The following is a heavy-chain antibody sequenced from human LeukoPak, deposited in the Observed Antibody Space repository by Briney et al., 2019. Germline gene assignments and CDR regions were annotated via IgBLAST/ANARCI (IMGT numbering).Heavy chain of an antibody. CDR1: GGSFSGYY. J-gene: IGHJ5*02. D-gene: IGHD4-11*01. CDR2: IYFSGNT. Sequence: SETLSLTCAVYGGSFSGYYWSWIRQPAGKGLEWIGHIYFSGNTTYNPSLKRRLTMSLDTSKNQFSLNLTSVRAPDTAVYFCARGRTLPHPLQVWFDAWGQGTLVTVSS. CDR3: ARGRTLPHPLQVWFDA. V-gene: IGHV4-59*10.